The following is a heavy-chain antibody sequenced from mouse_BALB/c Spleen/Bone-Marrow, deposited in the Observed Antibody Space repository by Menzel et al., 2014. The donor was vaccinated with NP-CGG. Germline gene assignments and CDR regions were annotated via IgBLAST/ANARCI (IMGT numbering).Heavy chain of an antibody. CDR3: ARLGYYGVMAY. V-gene: IGHV4-1*02. CDR1: GFDFSGYW. Sequence: EVQLVESGGGLVQPGRPLKLSCAASGFDFSGYWMSWVRQAPGKGLEWIGEINPDSSTINYTPSLKDKFIISRDNAKNTLYLQMSKVRSEDTALYYCARLGYYGVMAYWGQGTSVTVSS. CDR2: INPDSSTI. J-gene: IGHJ4*01. D-gene: IGHD1-1*01.